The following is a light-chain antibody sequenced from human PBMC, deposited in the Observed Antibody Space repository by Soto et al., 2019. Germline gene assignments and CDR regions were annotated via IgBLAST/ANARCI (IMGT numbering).Light chain of an antibody. Sequence: DIQMTQSPSSLSASVGDRVTITCRASQSIGNYLHWYQHIPGKAPKLLIYDTSILHIGVPSRFSGSGSGTHFTLTISSLRPEDIATYYCQQSFTTATSFGQGTKLEI. CDR3: QQSFTTATS. CDR1: QSIGNY. CDR2: DTS. J-gene: IGKJ2*01. V-gene: IGKV1-39*01.